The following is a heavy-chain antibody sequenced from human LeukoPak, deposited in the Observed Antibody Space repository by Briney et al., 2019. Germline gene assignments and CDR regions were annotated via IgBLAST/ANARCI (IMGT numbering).Heavy chain of an antibody. D-gene: IGHD3-16*01. Sequence: GGSLRLSCVASGFTFSKAWLSWVRQAPGKRREWVARIKSKTDAGTISYAAPVTDRFTISRDDSKNTLYLQMNSLKTEDTAEYFCTSDSWGKYATFQDYWGQGTLVSVSS. CDR3: TSDSWGKYATFQDY. CDR1: GFTFSKAW. CDR2: IKSKTDAGTI. J-gene: IGHJ4*02. V-gene: IGHV3-15*01.